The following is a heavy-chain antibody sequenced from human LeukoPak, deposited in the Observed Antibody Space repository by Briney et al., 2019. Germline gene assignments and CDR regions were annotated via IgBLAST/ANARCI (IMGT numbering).Heavy chain of an antibody. CDR3: ARDRRVTVTTGAPYNWFDP. CDR2: IYYSGST. CDR1: GGSISSYY. V-gene: IGHV4-59*01. D-gene: IGHD4-17*01. J-gene: IGHJ5*02. Sequence: PSETLSLTCTVSGGSISSYYWSWIRQPPGKGLEWIGYIYYSGSTNYNPSLKSRVTISVDTSKNQFSLKLSSVTAADTAVYYCARDRRVTVTTGAPYNWFDPWGQGTLVTVSS.